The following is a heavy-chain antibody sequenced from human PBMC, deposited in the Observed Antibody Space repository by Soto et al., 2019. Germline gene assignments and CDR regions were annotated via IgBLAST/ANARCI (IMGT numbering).Heavy chain of an antibody. D-gene: IGHD4-4*01. J-gene: IGHJ5*02. CDR3: ARHPSNFWFDP. V-gene: IGHV4-39*01. CDR1: GGSISSSSCH. Sequence: SATLSLTCTVSGGSISSSSCHWGWIRQPPGKGLEWIASIKYSGTTFYNPSLKSRVTLSVDTSKNQFALKLSSVTAADTAVYYCARHPSNFWFDPWGQGTLVTVSS. CDR2: IKYSGTT.